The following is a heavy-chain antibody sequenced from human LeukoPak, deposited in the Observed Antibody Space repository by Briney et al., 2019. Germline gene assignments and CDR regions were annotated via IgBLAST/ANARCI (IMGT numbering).Heavy chain of an antibody. D-gene: IGHD2-2*01. J-gene: IGHJ5*02. CDR3: AIYRGVVPVAMPDNWFDP. V-gene: IGHV3-23*01. Sequence: PGGSLRLSCAASGFTFSSYAMSWVRQAPGKGLEWVSAISGSGGSTYYADSVKGRFTISRDNSKNTLYLQMNSLRAEDAAVYYCAIYRGVVPVAMPDNWFDPWGQGTLVTVSS. CDR1: GFTFSSYA. CDR2: ISGSGGST.